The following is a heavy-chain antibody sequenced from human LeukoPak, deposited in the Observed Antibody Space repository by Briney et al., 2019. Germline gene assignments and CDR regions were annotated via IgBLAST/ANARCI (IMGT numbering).Heavy chain of an antibody. CDR1: GFTFSGYA. D-gene: IGHD3-10*02. V-gene: IGHV3-23*01. CDR3: AKYGVFGDTPRGHFDY. J-gene: IGHJ4*02. Sequence: GGSLRLSCAASGFTFSGYAMTWVRQAPGKGLEGVSAISGSGGSTYYADSVKGRFTISRGNSKNTLYLQMNSLRAEDTAVYYCAKYGVFGDTPRGHFDYWGEGTLVTVSS. CDR2: ISGSGGST.